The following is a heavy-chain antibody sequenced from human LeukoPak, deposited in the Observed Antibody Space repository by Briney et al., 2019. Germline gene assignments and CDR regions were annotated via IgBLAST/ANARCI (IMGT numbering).Heavy chain of an antibody. CDR2: SRSRAKSFTT. D-gene: IGHD4-23*01. V-gene: IGHV3-72*01. J-gene: IGHJ3*01. CDR3: ARDGGTGGNTAFDL. CDR1: GLTLSDHY. Sequence: GGSLRLSCTASGLTLSDHYIDWVRQAPGKGLEWVGRSRSRAKSFTTEYAASVKGRFTISRDDSKNSLFLQMNTLRTEDTAVYFCARDGGTGGNTAFDLWGQGTKVTVSS.